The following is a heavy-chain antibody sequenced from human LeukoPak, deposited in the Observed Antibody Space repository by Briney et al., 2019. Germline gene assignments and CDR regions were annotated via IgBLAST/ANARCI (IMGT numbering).Heavy chain of an antibody. Sequence: PSETLSLTCTVSGRSVSSGSYYWSWIRQPPGKGLEWIGYIYYSGSTNYNPSLKSRVTISVDTSKNQFSLKLSSVTAADTAVYYCARYYYGSGSPKKRDYWGQGTLVTVCS. D-gene: IGHD3-10*01. CDR3: ARYYYGSGSPKKRDY. V-gene: IGHV4-61*01. CDR2: IYYSGST. CDR1: GRSVSSGSYY. J-gene: IGHJ4*02.